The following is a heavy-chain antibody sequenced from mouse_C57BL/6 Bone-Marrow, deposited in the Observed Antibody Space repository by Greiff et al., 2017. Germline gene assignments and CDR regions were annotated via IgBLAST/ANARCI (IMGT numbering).Heavy chain of an antibody. V-gene: IGHV5-4*01. J-gene: IGHJ2*01. Sequence: EVQVVESGGGLVKPGGSLKLSCAASGFTFSSYAMSWVRQTPEKRLEWVATISDGGSYTYYPDNVKGRFTISRDNAKDNLYLQMSHLKSEDTAMYDCARGGDFDYGGQGTTLTVSS. CDR3: ARGGDFDY. CDR1: GFTFSSYA. CDR2: ISDGGSYT.